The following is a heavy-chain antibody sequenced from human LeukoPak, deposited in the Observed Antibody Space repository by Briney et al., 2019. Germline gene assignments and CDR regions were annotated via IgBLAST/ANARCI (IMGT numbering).Heavy chain of an antibody. CDR1: GGTFSSYA. CDR3: ARDDYGDYGGGY. D-gene: IGHD4-17*01. CDR2: IIPIFGTA. Sequence: ASVKVSCTASGGTFSSYATSWVRQAPGQGLEWMGGIIPIFGTANYAQKFQGRVTITADESTSTAYMELSSLRSEDTAVYYCARDDYGDYGGGYWGQGTLVTVSS. V-gene: IGHV1-69*01. J-gene: IGHJ4*02.